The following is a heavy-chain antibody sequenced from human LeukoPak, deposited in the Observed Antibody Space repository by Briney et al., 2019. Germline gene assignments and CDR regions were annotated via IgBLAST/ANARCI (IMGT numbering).Heavy chain of an antibody. CDR3: ATPYSYGYYFDS. V-gene: IGHV3-30*03. CDR2: ISYDGSNK. Sequence: GGSLRLSCATSGFTFSNYDMHWVRQAPGKGLEWVAVISYDGSNKYFADSVKGRFTISRDNSKNTLYLQMNSLRAEDTAVYYFATPYSYGYYFDSWGQGTLVTVSS. J-gene: IGHJ4*02. CDR1: GFTFSNYD. D-gene: IGHD5-18*01.